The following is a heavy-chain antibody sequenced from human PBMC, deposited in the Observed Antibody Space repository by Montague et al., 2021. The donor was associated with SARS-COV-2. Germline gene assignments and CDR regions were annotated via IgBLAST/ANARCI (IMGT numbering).Heavy chain of an antibody. CDR2: VYYSGST. CDR3: TRLSLGWNTD. CDR1: GDSIRSSGYY. Sequence: SETLSLTCSVSGDSIRSSGYYWGWIRQPPGKGLEWIGTVYYSGSTNHNPSLKSRLTISVDTSKNQFSLKLSSVTAADTAVYFCTRLSLGWNTDWGQGTLVTVSS. D-gene: IGHD1-1*01. J-gene: IGHJ1*01. V-gene: IGHV4-39*07.